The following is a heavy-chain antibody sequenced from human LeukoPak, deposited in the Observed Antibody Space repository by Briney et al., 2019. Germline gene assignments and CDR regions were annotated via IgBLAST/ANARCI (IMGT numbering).Heavy chain of an antibody. Sequence: GGSLRLSCAASGFTFSSYAMSWVRQAPGKGLEWVSAISGSGGSTYYADSVKGRFTISRDNSKNTLYLQMNSLRAEDTAVYYCAKAPRDSSGYYLPGGYWDQGTLVTVSS. CDR1: GFTFSSYA. J-gene: IGHJ4*02. V-gene: IGHV3-23*01. D-gene: IGHD3-22*01. CDR2: ISGSGGST. CDR3: AKAPRDSSGYYLPGGY.